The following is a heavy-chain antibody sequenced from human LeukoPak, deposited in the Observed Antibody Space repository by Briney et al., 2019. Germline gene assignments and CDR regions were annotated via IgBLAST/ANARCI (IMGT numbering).Heavy chain of an antibody. CDR1: GYTLTELS. D-gene: IGHD2-2*01. V-gene: IGHV1-24*01. J-gene: IGHJ5*02. CDR3: ATFVVVPAATGNNWFDP. Sequence: GASVTVSFKVSGYTLTELSMHWVRQAPGKGLEWMGGFDPEDGETIYAQKFQGRVTMTEDTSTDTAYMELSSLRSEDTAVYYCATFVVVPAATGNNWFDPWGQGTLVTVSS. CDR2: FDPEDGET.